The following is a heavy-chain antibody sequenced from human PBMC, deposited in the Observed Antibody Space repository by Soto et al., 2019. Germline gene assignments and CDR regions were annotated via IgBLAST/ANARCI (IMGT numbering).Heavy chain of an antibody. V-gene: IGHV6-1*01. D-gene: IGHD3-22*01. Sequence: PSQTLSLTCAISGNSVSSTSAAWNWLRQSPSRGLEWLGRTYYRSKWYRDYALSVQSRIIINPDTSKNQFSLQLNSMTPDDTAVYYCARGSGYYYWDDYWGQGTLVTVSS. CDR2: TYYRSKWYR. CDR3: ARGSGYYYWDDY. J-gene: IGHJ4*02. CDR1: GNSVSSTSAA.